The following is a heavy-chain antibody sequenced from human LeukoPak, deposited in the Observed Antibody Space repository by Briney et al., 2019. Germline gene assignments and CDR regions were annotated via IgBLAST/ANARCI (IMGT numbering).Heavy chain of an antibody. J-gene: IGHJ4*02. CDR2: ISAYNGHT. Sequence: ASVKLSCKTSGYTFTSYGISVVRQAPGQAVEWMGWISAYNGHTNYAQKLQGRVTMTADSSTKTAYMELRSLKSDDTGVYYCARDSPYSIHSLGFDYSGQGTLVTVSS. CDR1: GYTFTSYG. CDR3: ARDSPYSIHSLGFDY. D-gene: IGHD1-26*01. V-gene: IGHV1-18*01.